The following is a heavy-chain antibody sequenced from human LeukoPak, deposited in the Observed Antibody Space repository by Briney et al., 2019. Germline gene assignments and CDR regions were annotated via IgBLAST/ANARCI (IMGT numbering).Heavy chain of an antibody. CDR2: ITTYNGNT. V-gene: IGHV1-18*01. Sequence: PQASVKVSCKASGGTFSSYAISWVRQAPGQGLEWMGWITTYNGNTIYTQKLQGRVTMTIDTSTRTAYMELRSLTSDDTAVYYCARALIRGISSWYSWFDPWGQGTLVTVSS. CDR1: GGTFSSYA. J-gene: IGHJ5*02. CDR3: ARALIRGISSWYSWFDP. D-gene: IGHD6-13*01.